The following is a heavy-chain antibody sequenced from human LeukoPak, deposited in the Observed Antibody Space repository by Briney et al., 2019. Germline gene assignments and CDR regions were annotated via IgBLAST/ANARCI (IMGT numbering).Heavy chain of an antibody. J-gene: IGHJ5*02. CDR2: IYTSGST. CDR1: GGSISSGSYY. V-gene: IGHV4-61*02. D-gene: IGHD3-10*01. CDR3: ARDSSLSGWFDP. Sequence: SQTLSLTCTVSGGSISSGSYYWSWIRQPAGKGLEWIGRIYTSGSTIYSPSLKSRVTISLDTSKNQFSLKLSSVTAADTAVYYCARDSSLSGWFDPWGQGTLVTVSS.